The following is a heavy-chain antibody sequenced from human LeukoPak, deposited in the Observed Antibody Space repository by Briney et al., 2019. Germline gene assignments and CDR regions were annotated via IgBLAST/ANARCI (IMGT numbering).Heavy chain of an antibody. D-gene: IGHD5-18*01. J-gene: IGHJ4*02. Sequence: SETLSLTCTVSGGSISSYYWSWIRQPPGKGLEWIGYIYYSGSTNYNPSLKSRVTISVDTAKNQFSLKLSSGTAADTAVYYWASRGGYSYASFDYWGQGTLVTVSS. V-gene: IGHV4-59*01. CDR3: ASRGGYSYASFDY. CDR2: IYYSGST. CDR1: GGSISSYY.